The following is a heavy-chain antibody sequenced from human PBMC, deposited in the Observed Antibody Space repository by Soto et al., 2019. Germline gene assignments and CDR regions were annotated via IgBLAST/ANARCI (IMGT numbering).Heavy chain of an antibody. CDR3: ARALEWFGEEDAFGI. Sequence: QVQLVESGGGVVQPGRSLRLSCAASGFTFSSYGMHWVRQAPGKGLEWVAFISYDGSNKFYTDDVKGRFTILRDNSKKTMSLEMSSMRPEDTAVYFCARALEWFGEEDAFGIWGQGIVGTVSS. V-gene: IGHV3-30*03. CDR2: ISYDGSNK. D-gene: IGHD3-10*01. CDR1: GFTFSSYG. J-gene: IGHJ3*02.